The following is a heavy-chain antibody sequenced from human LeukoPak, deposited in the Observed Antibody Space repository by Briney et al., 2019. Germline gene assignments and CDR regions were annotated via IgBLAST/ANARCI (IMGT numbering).Heavy chain of an antibody. CDR1: GFTFSSYS. V-gene: IGHV3-48*04. Sequence: GGSLRLSCAASGFTFSSYSMNWVRQAPGKGLEWVSYISSSSSTIYYADSVKGRFTISRDNAKNSLYLQMNSLRAEDTAVYYCARDSIAAAGTYLGYYYYGMDVWGQGTTVTVSS. D-gene: IGHD6-13*01. CDR2: ISSSSSTI. CDR3: ARDSIAAAGTYLGYYYYGMDV. J-gene: IGHJ6*02.